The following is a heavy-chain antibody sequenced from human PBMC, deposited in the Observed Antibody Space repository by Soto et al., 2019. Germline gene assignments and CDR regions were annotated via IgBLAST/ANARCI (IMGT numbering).Heavy chain of an antibody. CDR1: GYTFTSYG. CDR2: INPGNGNT. J-gene: IGHJ5*02. V-gene: IGHV1-18*01. Sequence: ASVKVSCKASGYTFTSYGINWVRQAPGRGLEWMGWINPGNGNTKYSQKLQGRVTMTTDTSTSTAYMELRSLRSDDTAVHYCASVPYSSRGWFDPWGQGTLVTVSS. CDR3: ASVPYSSRGWFDP. D-gene: IGHD6-13*01.